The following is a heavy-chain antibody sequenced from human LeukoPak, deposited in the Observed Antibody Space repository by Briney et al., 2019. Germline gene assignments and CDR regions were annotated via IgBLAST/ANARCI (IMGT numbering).Heavy chain of an antibody. J-gene: IGHJ4*02. D-gene: IGHD2-2*01. Sequence: KSSETLSLTCTISGGSISNYYCTWIRQPPGKGLEWVGYIYNSGTTIYNPSLESRVTISADTSKNQFSLKVNSVTAADTAVYYCARSATLRGAIDYWGQGTLVTVS. V-gene: IGHV4-59*08. CDR2: IYNSGTT. CDR3: ARSATLRGAIDY. CDR1: GGSISNYY.